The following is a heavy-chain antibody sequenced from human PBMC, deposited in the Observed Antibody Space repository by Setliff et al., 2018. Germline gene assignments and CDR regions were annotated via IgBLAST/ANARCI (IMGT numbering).Heavy chain of an antibody. CDR3: LRLVRYCTKIACQATSGDEV. D-gene: IGHD2-8*01. CDR1: GYTLSNSI. CDR2: ISVYNGKT. Sequence: ASVQVSCKASGYTLSNSILSWVRQAPGQGLEWVGWISVYNGKTYFAQKFQDRITLTTDTSTNTGYLVLRGLRSDDTAVYYCLRLVRYCTKIACQATSGDEVWGLGTLVTVSS. V-gene: IGHV1-18*01. J-gene: IGHJ4*02.